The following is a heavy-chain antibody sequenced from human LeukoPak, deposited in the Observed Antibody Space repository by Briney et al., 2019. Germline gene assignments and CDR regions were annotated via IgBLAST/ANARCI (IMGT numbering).Heavy chain of an antibody. V-gene: IGHV4-34*09. CDR1: GWSFSGYY. D-gene: IGHD6-19*01. CDR2: SYYSGST. J-gene: IGHJ4*02. Sequence: PSETLSLTCAVYGWSFSGYYWSWIRQPPGKGLEWIGYSYYSGSTDYNSSLKSRVTISVDTSKNQFSLKLSSVTAADTAVYYCASARSGAVAATVLDYWGQGTLVIVSS. CDR3: ASARSGAVAATVLDY.